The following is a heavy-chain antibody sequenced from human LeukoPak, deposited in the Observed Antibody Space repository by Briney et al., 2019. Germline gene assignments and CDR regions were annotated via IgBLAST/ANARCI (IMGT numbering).Heavy chain of an antibody. D-gene: IGHD3-10*01. V-gene: IGHV3-7*01. CDR1: GFTFSSYW. J-gene: IGHJ5*02. CDR2: IKQDGSEE. Sequence: PGGSLRLSCAASGFTFSSYWMSWVRQAPGKGLEWVANIKQDGSEEYYADSVKGRFAISRDNAKNSLCLQMNSLRAEDTAVHYCARHVGTWFDPWGQGTLVTVSS. CDR3: ARHVGTWFDP.